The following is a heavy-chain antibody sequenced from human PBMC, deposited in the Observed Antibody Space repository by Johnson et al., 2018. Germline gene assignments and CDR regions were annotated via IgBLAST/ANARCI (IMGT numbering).Heavy chain of an antibody. Sequence: VQLVESGGGLVQPGRSLRLSCAASGFTFDAYAMHWVRRAPGKGLEWVPGISWNSGTIAYADSVKGRFHISRDNAKNALYLPMNSLRAEDTALYYCAKEKVTGGTYSDPRGGYYYYYYMDVWGKGTTVTVSS. D-gene: IGHD1-26*01. CDR3: AKEKVTGGTYSDPRGGYYYYYYMDV. CDR1: GFTFDAYA. V-gene: IGHV3-9*01. CDR2: ISWNSGTI. J-gene: IGHJ6*03.